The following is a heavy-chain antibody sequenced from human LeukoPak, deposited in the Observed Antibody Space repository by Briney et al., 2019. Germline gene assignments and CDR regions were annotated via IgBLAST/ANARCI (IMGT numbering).Heavy chain of an antibody. V-gene: IGHV1-69*05. CDR2: IIPIFGTS. CDR1: GGTFSSYA. J-gene: IGHJ6*03. Sequence: ASVKVSCKASGGTFSSYAISWVRQAPGQGLEWMGGIIPIFGTSNYAQKFQGRVTITTDESTSTAYTDLSSLRSEDPAVYYCARSHYYYYMDVWGKGTTVTVSS. CDR3: ARSHYYYYMDV.